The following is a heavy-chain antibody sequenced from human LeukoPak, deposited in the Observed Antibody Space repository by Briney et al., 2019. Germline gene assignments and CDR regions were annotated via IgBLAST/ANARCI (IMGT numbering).Heavy chain of an antibody. CDR2: IIPIFGTA. Sequence: ASVKVSCKASGGTFISYAISWVRQAPGQGREWMGGIIPIFGTANYAQKFQGRVTITTDESTSTAYMELSSLRSEDTAVYYCARDESGLTGYYSYWGQGTLVTVSS. J-gene: IGHJ4*02. CDR1: GGTFISYA. CDR3: ARDESGLTGYYSY. D-gene: IGHD3-9*01. V-gene: IGHV1-69*05.